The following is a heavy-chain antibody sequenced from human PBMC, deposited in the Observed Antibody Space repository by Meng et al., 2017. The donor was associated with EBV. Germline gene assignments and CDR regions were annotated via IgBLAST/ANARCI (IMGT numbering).Heavy chain of an antibody. Sequence: QVQLVQSGAGAKKAGASVKVSCKATGSTFTGYYMHWVRQAPGQGLEWMGRINPNSGGTNYAQKFQGRVTMTRDTSISTAYMELSRLRSDDTAVYYCARVGIAVAGTGDYWGQGTLVTVSS. CDR1: GSTFTGYY. CDR3: ARVGIAVAGTGDY. J-gene: IGHJ4*02. D-gene: IGHD6-19*01. CDR2: INPNSGGT. V-gene: IGHV1-2*06.